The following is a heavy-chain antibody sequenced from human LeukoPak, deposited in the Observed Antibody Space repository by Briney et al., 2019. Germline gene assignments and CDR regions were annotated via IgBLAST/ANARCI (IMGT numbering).Heavy chain of an antibody. CDR1: GGSISSGGYY. D-gene: IGHD2-21*02. J-gene: IGHJ5*02. CDR3: ASGVTGVDWFDP. Sequence: PSQTLSLTCTVSGGSISSGGYYWSWIRQPPGKGLEWIGYIYHSGSTYYNPSLKSRVTISVDRSKNQFSLKLSSVTAADTAVYYCASGVTGVDWFDPWGQGTLVTVSS. CDR2: IYHSGST. V-gene: IGHV4-30-2*01.